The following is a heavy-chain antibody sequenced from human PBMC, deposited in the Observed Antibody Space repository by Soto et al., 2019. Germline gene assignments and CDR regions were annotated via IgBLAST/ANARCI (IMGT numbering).Heavy chain of an antibody. V-gene: IGHV1-46*01. Sequence: QVQLVQSGAEVKKPGASVKVSCKASGYTFTNYYMHWVRQAPGQGLEWMGIINPSGGSTSYAQKFQGRVTMTRDTSTSTVYMELSSLRSEDTAVYYCARQDSSSRYFGWVRDYWGQGTLVTVSS. J-gene: IGHJ4*02. CDR1: GYTFTNYY. CDR2: INPSGGST. CDR3: ARQDSSSRYFGWVRDY. D-gene: IGHD6-13*01.